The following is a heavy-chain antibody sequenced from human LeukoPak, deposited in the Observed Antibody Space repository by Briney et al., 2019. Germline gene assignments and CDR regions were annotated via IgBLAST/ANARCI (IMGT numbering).Heavy chain of an antibody. CDR2: ISSSGSTI. CDR3: AKEELRRITMWGYMDV. J-gene: IGHJ6*03. V-gene: IGHV3-48*03. Sequence: GGSLRLSCAASGFTFSSYEMNWVRQAPGKGLEWVSYISSSGSTIYYSDSVKGRFTISRENAQNSLYLQMNSLRAEDTAVYYCAKEELRRITMWGYMDVWGKGTTVTISS. CDR1: GFTFSSYE. D-gene: IGHD3-10*02.